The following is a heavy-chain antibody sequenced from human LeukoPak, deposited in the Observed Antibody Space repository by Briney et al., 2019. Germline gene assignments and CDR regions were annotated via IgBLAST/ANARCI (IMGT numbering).Heavy chain of an antibody. J-gene: IGHJ4*02. V-gene: IGHV3-30-3*01. CDR2: ISYDGSNK. Sequence: GGSLRLSCAASGFTFSSHAMHWVRQAPGKGLEWVALISYDGSNKHYADSVKGRFTISRDNSRNTLYLQMNSLRAEDTAVYYCARDRQGGNWGDFDFWGQGTLVTVSS. CDR3: ARDRQGGNWGDFDF. D-gene: IGHD3-16*01. CDR1: GFTFSSHA.